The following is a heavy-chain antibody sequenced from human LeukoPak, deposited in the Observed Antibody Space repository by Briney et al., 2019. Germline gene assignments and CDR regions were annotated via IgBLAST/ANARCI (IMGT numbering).Heavy chain of an antibody. D-gene: IGHD3-9*01. CDR3: ARSPENYDVLTGYYGWYFDL. Sequence: GGSLRLSCATSGFTFTNYWMVWVRQAPGKGLVWVSRINSDGRATNYADSVKGRFTISRDNAKDTLYLQMKSLRAEDTAVYYCARSPENYDVLTGYYGWYFDLWGRGTLVTVSS. CDR2: INSDGRAT. CDR1: GFTFTNYW. J-gene: IGHJ2*01. V-gene: IGHV3-74*01.